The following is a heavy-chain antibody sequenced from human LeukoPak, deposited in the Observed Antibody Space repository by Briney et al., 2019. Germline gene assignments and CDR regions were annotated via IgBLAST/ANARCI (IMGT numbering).Heavy chain of an antibody. CDR3: ARDGPLTYGVLTGSYRSFDY. D-gene: IGHD3-9*01. CDR2: IWFDGSNE. V-gene: IGHV3-33*08. J-gene: IGHJ4*02. Sequence: GGSLRLSCAASGFTFSSYAMSWVRQAPGKGLEWVAVIWFDGSNEYYADSVKGRFTISRDNSKSSLYLQMDSLRVEDTAVYFCARDGPLTYGVLTGSYRSFDYWGQGTLVTVSS. CDR1: GFTFSSYA.